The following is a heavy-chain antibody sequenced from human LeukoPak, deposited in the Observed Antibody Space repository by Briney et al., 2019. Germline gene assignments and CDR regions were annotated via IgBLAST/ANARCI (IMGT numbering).Heavy chain of an antibody. CDR2: MNPNSGNT. V-gene: IGHV1-8*01. CDR1: GYTFTSYD. J-gene: IGHJ6*03. Sequence: ASVKVSCKASGYTFTSYDINWVRQATGQGLEWMGWMNPNSGNTGYAQKFQGRVTMTRNTSISTAYMELSSLRSEDTAVYYCATDLISSYYYYMDVWGKGTTVTVSS. D-gene: IGHD2-21*01. CDR3: ATDLISSYYYYMDV.